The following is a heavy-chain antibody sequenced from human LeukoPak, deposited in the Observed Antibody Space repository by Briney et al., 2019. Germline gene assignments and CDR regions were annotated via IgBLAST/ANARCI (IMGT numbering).Heavy chain of an antibody. D-gene: IGHD2-15*01. CDR1: GDSISRSSDY. CDR3: ASLLGYCSGNRCPSSANYYYYMDV. Sequence: SETLSLTCTVSGDSISRSSDYWGWIRQPPGKGPEWIGSVYYIGSTFYNPSLKSRLTMSIDTSKNQFSLKVNSVTAADTAVYYCASLLGYCSGNRCPSSANYYYYMDVWGKGTTVTVSS. CDR2: VYYIGST. J-gene: IGHJ6*03. V-gene: IGHV4-39*07.